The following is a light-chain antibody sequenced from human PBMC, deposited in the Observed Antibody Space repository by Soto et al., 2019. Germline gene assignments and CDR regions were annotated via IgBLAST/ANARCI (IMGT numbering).Light chain of an antibody. CDR3: QSYDSSLSEGV. Sequence: QSVLTQPPSVSGAPGQRVTISCTGSSSNIGAGYDVHWYQQLPGTAPKHLIYGNSNRPSGVPDRFSGSKSGTSASLAITGLQAEDEADYYCQSYDSSLSEGVFGTGTKVTVL. CDR2: GNS. V-gene: IGLV1-40*01. CDR1: SSNIGAGYD. J-gene: IGLJ1*01.